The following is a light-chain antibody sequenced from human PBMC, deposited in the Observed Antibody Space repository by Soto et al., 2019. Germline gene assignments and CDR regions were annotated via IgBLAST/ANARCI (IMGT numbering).Light chain of an antibody. CDR3: KQYGDSPQT. V-gene: IGKV3-20*01. Sequence: IVLTQSPATLTLSPGERATLSCRASQSVTSNYLAWYQQKPGQAPRLLIYGASSRATAIPDRFSGSGSGTDFTLTISRLEPEDLAVYLCKQYGDSPQTFCQGTKVEIK. J-gene: IGKJ1*01. CDR1: QSVTSNY. CDR2: GAS.